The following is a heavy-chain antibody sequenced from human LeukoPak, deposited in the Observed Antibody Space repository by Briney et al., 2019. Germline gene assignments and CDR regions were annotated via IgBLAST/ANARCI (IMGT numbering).Heavy chain of an antibody. CDR3: ARDQGVSYYGSGSPNYYYYMDV. CDR2: ICTSGST. D-gene: IGHD3-10*01. Sequence: SETLSLTCTVSGGSISSSHYYWGWIRQPPGKGLEWIGRICTSGSTNYNPSLKSRVTMSVDTSKNQFSLKLSSVTAADTAVYYCARDQGVSYYGSGSPNYYYYMDVWGKGTTVTISS. CDR1: GGSISSSHYY. J-gene: IGHJ6*03. V-gene: IGHV4-39*07.